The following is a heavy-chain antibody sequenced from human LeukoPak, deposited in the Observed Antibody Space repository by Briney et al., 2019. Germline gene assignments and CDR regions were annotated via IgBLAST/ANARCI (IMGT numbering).Heavy chain of an antibody. CDR3: ARTSYYYDSSGYHADAFDI. V-gene: IGHV1-18*01. D-gene: IGHD3-22*01. Sequence: GASVKVSCKASGYTFTSYGISWVRQAPGQGLEWMGWISVYNGNTNYVQKLQGRVTMTTDTSTSTAYMELRSLRSDDTAVYYCARTSYYYDSSGYHADAFDIWGQGTMVTVSS. CDR2: ISVYNGNT. J-gene: IGHJ3*02. CDR1: GYTFTSYG.